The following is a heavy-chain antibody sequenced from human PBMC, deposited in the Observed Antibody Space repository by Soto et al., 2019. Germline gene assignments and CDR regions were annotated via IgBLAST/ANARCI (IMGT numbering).Heavy chain of an antibody. CDR2: IYYSGST. Sequence: LSLTCTVSGGSISSGDYYWSWIRQPPGKGLEWIGYIYYSGSTYYNPSLKSRVTISVDTSKNQFSLKLSSVTAADTAVYYCARDRYCSSTSCQDYNWFDPWGQGTLVTVSS. CDR1: GGSISSGDYY. J-gene: IGHJ5*02. CDR3: ARDRYCSSTSCQDYNWFDP. V-gene: IGHV4-30-4*01. D-gene: IGHD2-2*01.